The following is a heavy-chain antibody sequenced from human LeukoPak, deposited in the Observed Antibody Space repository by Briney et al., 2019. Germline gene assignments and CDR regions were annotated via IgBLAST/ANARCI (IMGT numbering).Heavy chain of an antibody. CDR2: ISSSGNYI. D-gene: IGHD3-22*01. V-gene: IGHV3-21*01. CDR3: AKDKSAYDSIGYV. CDR1: GFTYSSYN. J-gene: IGHJ4*02. Sequence: GGSLRLSCAASGFTYSSYNLNWVRQAPGKGLEWVSSISSSGNYIYYADSVKGRFTISRDNAENSLYLQMNSLRAEDTSVYYCAKDKSAYDSIGYVWGQGTLVTVSS.